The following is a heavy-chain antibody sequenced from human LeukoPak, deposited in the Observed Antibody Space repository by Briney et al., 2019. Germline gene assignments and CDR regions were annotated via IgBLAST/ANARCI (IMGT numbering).Heavy chain of an antibody. D-gene: IGHD6-19*01. Sequence: ASVKVSCRTSGYSFSDYYIHWVRQAPGQGLEWPGWINPKNGDTNYGPKFQGRVTMTRDTSISTAYMELSSLRSDDTAVYYCQSNSWSRGFDCWGQGTLVTVSS. CDR1: GYSFSDYY. CDR2: INPKNGDT. V-gene: IGHV1-2*02. CDR3: QSNSWSRGFDC. J-gene: IGHJ4*02.